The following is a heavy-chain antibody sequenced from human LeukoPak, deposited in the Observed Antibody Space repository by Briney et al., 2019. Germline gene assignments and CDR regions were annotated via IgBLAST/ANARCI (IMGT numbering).Heavy chain of an antibody. CDR1: GFTFSSYA. CDR3: ATPLSSYYYDSSGYYLRV. Sequence: GGSLRLSCAASGFTFSSYAMSWVRQAPGKGLEWVSCISGSGGSTYYADSVKGRFTISRDNSKNTLYLQMNRLRAEDTAVYYCATPLSSYYYDSSGYYLRVWGQGTLVTVSS. CDR2: ISGSGGST. V-gene: IGHV3-23*01. D-gene: IGHD3-22*01. J-gene: IGHJ4*02.